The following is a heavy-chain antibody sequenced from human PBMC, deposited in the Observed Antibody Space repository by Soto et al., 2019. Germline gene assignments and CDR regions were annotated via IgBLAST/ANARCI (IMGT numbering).Heavy chain of an antibody. CDR2: ISTFNGNT. D-gene: IGHD5-18*01. Sequence: QVQLVQSGAEVKKPGASVKVSCKASGYTFTDYGITWVRQAPGQGLEWLGWISTFNGNTNYAQKLQGRVTMTTDTPTRTAYRELRSLRSDDTAMYYCARGGDTASYDYGGQGPLVPVSS. J-gene: IGHJ4*02. CDR1: GYTFTDYG. CDR3: ARGGDTASYDY. V-gene: IGHV1-18*01.